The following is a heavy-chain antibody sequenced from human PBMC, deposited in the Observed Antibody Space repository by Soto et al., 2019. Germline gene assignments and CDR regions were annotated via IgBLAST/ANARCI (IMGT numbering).Heavy chain of an antibody. J-gene: IGHJ6*02. CDR3: ARGLPQDYYGMDV. D-gene: IGHD2-15*01. CDR1: SGSFSGYY. CDR2: INHSGST. V-gene: IGHV4-34*01. Sequence: QVQLQQWGAGLLKPSETLSLTCAVYSGSFSGYYWSWIRQPPGKGLEWIGEINHSGSTNYNPSLKSRVTISVDTSKNQFSLKLSSVTAADTAVYYCARGLPQDYYGMDVWGQGTTVTVSS.